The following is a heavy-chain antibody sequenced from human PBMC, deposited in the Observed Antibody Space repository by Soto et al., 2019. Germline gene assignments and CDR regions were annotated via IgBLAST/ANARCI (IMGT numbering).Heavy chain of an antibody. Sequence: ASGKGSCKASGYTFTKYGISWGRQAPGQGLEWMGWISGYNGDTNYAQKFQGRVTMTTDTSTSTVYLGLGSLRSDDTALYYCARSPRVVTAATGIRDLDYWGQGTLVTVSS. D-gene: IGHD6-13*01. CDR2: ISGYNGDT. CDR3: ARSPRVVTAATGIRDLDY. CDR1: GYTFTKYG. J-gene: IGHJ4*02. V-gene: IGHV1-18*01.